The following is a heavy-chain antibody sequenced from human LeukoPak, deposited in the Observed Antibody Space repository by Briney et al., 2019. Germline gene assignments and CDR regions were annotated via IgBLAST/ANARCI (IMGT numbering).Heavy chain of an antibody. J-gene: IGHJ4*02. V-gene: IGHV4-59*01. Sequence: SETLSLTCTVSGGSISSYYWSWIRQPPGKGLEWIGYIYYSGSTNYNPSLKSRDTISVDTSKNQFSLKLSSVTAADTAVYYCARAVAVAGTVVVDYWGQGTLVTVSS. D-gene: IGHD6-19*01. CDR3: ARAVAVAGTVVVDY. CDR1: GGSISSYY. CDR2: IYYSGST.